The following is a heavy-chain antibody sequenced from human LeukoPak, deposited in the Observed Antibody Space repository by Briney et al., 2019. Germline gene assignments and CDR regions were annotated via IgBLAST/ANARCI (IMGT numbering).Heavy chain of an antibody. CDR3: GRHVSNGWDYHYGLDA. CDR2: AYYTGEI. Sequence: PSETLSLTCTVSGGSVASTGCYWGWIRQSPGKGLGWIGGAYYTGEIYSTPSLKSRLTISVDTSKNQFALTLTSVTAADTAVYYCGRHVSNGWDYHYGLDAWGQGTTVTVSS. D-gene: IGHD6-19*01. CDR1: GGSVASTGCY. V-gene: IGHV4-39*01. J-gene: IGHJ6*02.